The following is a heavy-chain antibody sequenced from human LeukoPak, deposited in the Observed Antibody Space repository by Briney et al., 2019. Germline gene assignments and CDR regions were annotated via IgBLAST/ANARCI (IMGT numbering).Heavy chain of an antibody. CDR1: GFTFSNAW. CDR2: ISGSGGST. J-gene: IGHJ6*04. D-gene: IGHD3-10*01. V-gene: IGHV3-23*01. CDR3: AKARVSSYGSGNPYGIDV. Sequence: GGSLRLSCAASGFTFSNAWMSWVRQAPGKGLEWVSSISGSGGSTYYADSVKGRFTISRDNSKNTLYLQMNSLRAEDTAVYYCAKARVSSYGSGNPYGIDVWGKGTTVTVSS.